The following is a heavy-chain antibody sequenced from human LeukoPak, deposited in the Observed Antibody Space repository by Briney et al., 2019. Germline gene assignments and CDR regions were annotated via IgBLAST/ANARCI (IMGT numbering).Heavy chain of an antibody. D-gene: IGHD4-17*01. CDR3: AKDNLDGDYVFDY. CDR2: ISGSGGST. V-gene: IGHV3-23*01. CDR1: GFTFSSYA. Sequence: AGSLRLSCAASGFTFSSYAMSWVRQAPGKGLEWFSAISGSGGSTYYADSVKGRFTISRDNSKNTLYLQMNSLRVEDTAVYYCAKDNLDGDYVFDYWGQGTLVTVSS. J-gene: IGHJ4*02.